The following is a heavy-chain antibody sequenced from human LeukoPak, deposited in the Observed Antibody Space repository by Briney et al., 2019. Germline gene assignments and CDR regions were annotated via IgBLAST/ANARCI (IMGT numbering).Heavy chain of an antibody. V-gene: IGHV1-69*05. D-gene: IGHD3-10*01. CDR2: IIPLFGTP. CDR3: ARDYYGSGSYYIPGYYYYGMDV. J-gene: IGHJ6*02. CDR1: GGTFTIYA. Sequence: GASLSVSSKASGGTFTIYAISWVRQAPGQRREWLGGIIPLFGTPNHVKKFQGRVTINTEECTSTAYMELSSLRSEDTAVYYCARDYYGSGSYYIPGYYYYGMDVWGQGTTVTVSS.